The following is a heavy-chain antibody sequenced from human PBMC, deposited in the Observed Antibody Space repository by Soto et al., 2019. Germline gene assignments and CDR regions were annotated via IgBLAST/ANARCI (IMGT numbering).Heavy chain of an antibody. J-gene: IGHJ6*03. CDR3: AKDKVVVPAAMFGLSYMDV. CDR2: ISYDGSNK. CDR1: GFTFSSYG. Sequence: GGSLRFSCAASGFTFSSYGMHWVRQAPGKGLEWVAVISYDGSNKYYADSVKGRFTISRDNSKNTLYLQMNSLRAEDTAVYYCAKDKVVVPAAMFGLSYMDVWGKGTTVTVSS. D-gene: IGHD2-2*01. V-gene: IGHV3-30*18.